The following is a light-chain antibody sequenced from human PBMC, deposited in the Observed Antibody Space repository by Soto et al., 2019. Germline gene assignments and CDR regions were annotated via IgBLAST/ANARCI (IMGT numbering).Light chain of an antibody. V-gene: IGKV1-5*03. Sequence: DTQMTQSPSTVSASVGDRVTITCRASQSISNFLAWYQQRPGRATNLLIHTASTLKRGVPSRFSGSGSGTEFTLTISSLQPDDFATYYFQQYKSYSPTFGQGTKVEIK. CDR2: TAS. J-gene: IGKJ1*01. CDR1: QSISNF. CDR3: QQYKSYSPT.